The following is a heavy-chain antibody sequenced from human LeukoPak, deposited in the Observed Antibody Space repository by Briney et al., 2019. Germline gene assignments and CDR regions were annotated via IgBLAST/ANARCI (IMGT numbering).Heavy chain of an antibody. CDR2: ISSSSSYI. J-gene: IGHJ6*03. Sequence: GGSLRLSCAASGFTFSSYSMNWVRQAPGKGLEWVSSISSSSSYIYYADSVKGRFTISRDNAKNSLYLQMNSLRAEDMAVYYCARGYVVGATTFDYYYYMDVWGKGTTVTVSS. D-gene: IGHD1-26*01. V-gene: IGHV3-21*01. CDR1: GFTFSSYS. CDR3: ARGYVVGATTFDYYYYMDV.